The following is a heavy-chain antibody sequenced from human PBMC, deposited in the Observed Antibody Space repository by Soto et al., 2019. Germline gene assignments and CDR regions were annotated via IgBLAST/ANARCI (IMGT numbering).Heavy chain of an antibody. CDR1: GFSVSSNY. D-gene: IGHD2-15*01. Sequence: EVQLVASGGGLVQPGGSLRLSCAASGFSVSSNYMNWVRQAPGKGLEWVSIIHNGGETYYADSVKDRFTVSRDNSKNTVFLQMNSLRVEDTAVYYCARDSWSQYWGQGTLVTVSS. J-gene: IGHJ1*01. V-gene: IGHV3-66*01. CDR3: ARDSWSQY. CDR2: IHNGGET.